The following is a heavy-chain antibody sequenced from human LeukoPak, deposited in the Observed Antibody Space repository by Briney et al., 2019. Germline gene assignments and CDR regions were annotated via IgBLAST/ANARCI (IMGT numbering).Heavy chain of an antibody. J-gene: IGHJ6*02. CDR2: IYYSGST. V-gene: IGHV4-59*01. Sequence: PSETLSLTCTVSGGSISSYYWSWIRQPPGKGLEWIGYIYYSGSTNYNPSLKSRVTISVDTSKNQFSLKLSSVTAADTAVYYCARAFVEMATIFRPHTVMDVWGQGTTVTVSS. CDR1: GGSISSYY. D-gene: IGHD5-24*01. CDR3: ARAFVEMATIFRPHTVMDV.